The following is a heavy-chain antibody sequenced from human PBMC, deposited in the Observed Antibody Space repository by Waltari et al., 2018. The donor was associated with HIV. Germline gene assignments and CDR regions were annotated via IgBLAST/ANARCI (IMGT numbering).Heavy chain of an antibody. CDR1: GGSFLGYY. CDR3: ARGGKYSYGRYWYFDL. Sequence: QVQLQQWGAGLLKPSETLSLPCAVYGGSFLGYYWSWIRPPPGKGLEWIGEINHSGSTNYNPSLKSRVTISVDTSKNQFSLKLSSVTAADTAVYYCARGGKYSYGRYWYFDLWGRGTLVTVSS. J-gene: IGHJ2*01. D-gene: IGHD5-18*01. CDR2: INHSGST. V-gene: IGHV4-34*01.